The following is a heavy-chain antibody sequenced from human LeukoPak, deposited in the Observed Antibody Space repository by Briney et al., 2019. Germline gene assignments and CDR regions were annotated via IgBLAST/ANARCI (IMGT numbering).Heavy chain of an antibody. Sequence: PSETLSLTCTVSSGSINTGGFYWSWVRQPPGKALEWIGYIYHTGTTYYKSTLKSRITISIDRSENQFSLKLSSVTAADTAVYYCARSTETFDYWGQGTLVTVSS. CDR2: IYHTGTT. CDR3: ARSTETFDY. CDR1: SGSINTGGFY. V-gene: IGHV4-30-2*01. J-gene: IGHJ4*02.